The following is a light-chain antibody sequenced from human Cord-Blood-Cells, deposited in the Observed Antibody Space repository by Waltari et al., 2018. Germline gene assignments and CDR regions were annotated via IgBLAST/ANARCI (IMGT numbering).Light chain of an antibody. CDR1: QSISSY. V-gene: IGKV1-39*01. J-gene: IGKJ1*01. Sequence: DIQMTQSPSSLSASVGDRVPITYRASQSISSYLNWYQQKPGKAPKILIYAASSLQRGVPSSFIGSGSGTNFTLTISRRQPEDFATYYCQQIYSTPWTFGRGTKVEIK. CDR3: QQIYSTPWT. CDR2: AAS.